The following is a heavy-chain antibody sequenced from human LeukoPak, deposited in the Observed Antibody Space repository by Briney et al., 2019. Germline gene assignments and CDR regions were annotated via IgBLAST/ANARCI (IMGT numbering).Heavy chain of an antibody. J-gene: IGHJ6*03. CDR3: ARETIAAAGTFHYYMDV. D-gene: IGHD6-13*01. V-gene: IGHV3-48*04. Sequence: PGGSLRLSCAASGFTFSSYSMNWVRQAPGKGLEWVSYISSSGSTIYYADSVKGRFTISRDNAKNSLYLQMNSLRAEDTAVYYCARETIAAAGTFHYYMDVWGKGTTVTVSS. CDR2: ISSSGSTI. CDR1: GFTFSSYS.